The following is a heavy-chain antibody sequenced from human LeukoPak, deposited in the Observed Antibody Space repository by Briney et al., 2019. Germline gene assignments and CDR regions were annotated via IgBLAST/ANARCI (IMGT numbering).Heavy chain of an antibody. V-gene: IGHV3-23*01. CDR2: ISGSGGST. J-gene: IGHJ5*02. Sequence: GGSLRHSCAASGFTFSSYAMSWVRQAPGKGLEWVSAISGSGGSTYYADSVKGRFTISRDNSKNTLYLQMNSLRAEDTAVYYCARRAVAGSYNWFDPWGQGTLVTVSS. CDR3: ARRAVAGSYNWFDP. D-gene: IGHD6-19*01. CDR1: GFTFSSYA.